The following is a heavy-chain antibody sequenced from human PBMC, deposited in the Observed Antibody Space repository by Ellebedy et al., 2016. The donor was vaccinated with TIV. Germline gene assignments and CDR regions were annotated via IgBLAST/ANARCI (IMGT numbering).Heavy chain of an antibody. D-gene: IGHD6-19*01. CDR3: AMETSGWPDH. J-gene: IGHJ4*02. V-gene: IGHV3-9*01. Sequence: GGSLRLSXAASGFNFGGHAMHWVRQAPGKGLEWVSHIRWNSHTMGYADSVKGRFTISRDNAKNSLYLEMNNLRVEDTGLYYCAMETSGWPDHWGQGTLVTVSS. CDR1: GFNFGGHA. CDR2: IRWNSHTM.